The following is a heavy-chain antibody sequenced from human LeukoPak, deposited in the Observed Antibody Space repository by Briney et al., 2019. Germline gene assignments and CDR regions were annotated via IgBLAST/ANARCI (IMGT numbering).Heavy chain of an antibody. CDR3: ARVVGADGNFDY. J-gene: IGHJ4*02. CDR1: GYTFTSYD. Sequence: GASVKVSCKASGYTFTSYDINWVRQATGQGLEWMGWMNPNSGNTGYAQKFQGRVTMTRNTSISTAYMELSSLRSDDTAVYYCARVVGADGNFDYWGQGTLVTVSS. V-gene: IGHV1-8*01. CDR2: MNPNSGNT. D-gene: IGHD1-26*01.